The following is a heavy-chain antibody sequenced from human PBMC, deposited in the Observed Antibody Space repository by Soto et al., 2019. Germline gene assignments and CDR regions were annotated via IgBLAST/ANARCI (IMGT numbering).Heavy chain of an antibody. J-gene: IGHJ2*01. D-gene: IGHD4-17*01. V-gene: IGHV2-5*02. Sequence: QITLKESGPTLVKPTQTLTLTCTFSGFSLSTSVVGVGWIRQPPGKTLEWLALIYWDDDKRYSPSLKSRITITQDTSKNPAVLTITHMDPVDTATYYCAHSPLRWSRGYFDLWGRGTLVTVSS. CDR1: GFSLSTSVVG. CDR2: IYWDDDK. CDR3: AHSPLRWSRGYFDL.